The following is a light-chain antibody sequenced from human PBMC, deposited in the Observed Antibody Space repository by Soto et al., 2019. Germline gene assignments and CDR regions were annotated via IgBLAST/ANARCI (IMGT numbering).Light chain of an antibody. CDR2: GAS. CDR1: QSVSSSY. V-gene: IGKV3-20*01. CDR3: QQYGSSPRT. Sequence: EIVLTQSPGTLSLSPGERATLSCRASQSVSSSYLAWYQQKPGQAPRLLIYGASSRATGIPDRFSGSGSGTDFTLTISRLEPEDFAVYYWQQYGSSPRTFGQWTKVEIK. J-gene: IGKJ1*01.